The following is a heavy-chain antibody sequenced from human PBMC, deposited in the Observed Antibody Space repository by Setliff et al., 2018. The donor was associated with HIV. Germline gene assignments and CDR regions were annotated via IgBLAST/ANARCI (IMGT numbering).Heavy chain of an antibody. CDR1: GFTFSSYW. J-gene: IGHJ3*02. Sequence: PGGSLRLSCAASGFTFSSYWMRWVRQAPGKGLEWVANIKQDGSEKYYVDSVKGRFTISRDNAKNSLYLQMNSLRAEDTAVYYCARDLVWPHSSRWYDAFYIWGPGTMVTVSS. CDR3: ARDLVWPHSSRWYDAFYI. V-gene: IGHV3-7*03. CDR2: IKQDGSEK. D-gene: IGHD6-13*01.